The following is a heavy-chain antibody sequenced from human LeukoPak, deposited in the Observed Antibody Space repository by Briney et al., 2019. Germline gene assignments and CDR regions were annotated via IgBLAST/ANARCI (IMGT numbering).Heavy chain of an antibody. CDR2: INPNGGGT. CDR1: GYTFTDYY. J-gene: IGHJ4*02. Sequence: RASVKVSCKASGYTFTDYYIHWVRQAPGQGLEWMGWINPNGGGTIYAQKFQGRVTMTRDTSINTAYMELSRLRSDDTDVYYCARGGYGGGNSGILDSWGQGTLLTVSS. CDR3: ARGGYGGGNSGILDS. D-gene: IGHD4-23*01. V-gene: IGHV1-2*02.